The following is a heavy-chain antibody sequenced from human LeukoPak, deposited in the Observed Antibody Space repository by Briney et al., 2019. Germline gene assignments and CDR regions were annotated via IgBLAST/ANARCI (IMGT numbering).Heavy chain of an antibody. J-gene: IGHJ4*02. CDR1: GFTFNNAW. CDR2: TKTIADGGTT. V-gene: IGHV3-15*01. CDR3: TAGTGYSDHDY. Sequence: GGSLRLSCAASGFTFNNAWMSWVRQAPGKGLEWVGRTKTIADGGTTDYAAPVKGRCTISRDDSENRLYLQMNSLKTEDTAVYYCTAGTGYSDHDYWGQGTLVTVSS. D-gene: IGHD5-12*01.